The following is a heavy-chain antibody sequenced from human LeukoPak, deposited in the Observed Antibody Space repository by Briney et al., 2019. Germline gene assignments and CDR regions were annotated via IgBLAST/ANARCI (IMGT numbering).Heavy chain of an antibody. CDR3: ARDAGGLVTTVTTSWFDP. Sequence: ASVKVSCKASGYTFTSYDINWVRQATGQGLEWMGWMNPNSGNTGYAQKFQGRVTMTRDTSISTAYMELSRLRSDDTAVYYCARDAGGLVTTVTTSWFDPWGQGTLVTVSS. CDR1: GYTFTSYD. V-gene: IGHV1-8*02. D-gene: IGHD4-17*01. J-gene: IGHJ5*02. CDR2: MNPNSGNT.